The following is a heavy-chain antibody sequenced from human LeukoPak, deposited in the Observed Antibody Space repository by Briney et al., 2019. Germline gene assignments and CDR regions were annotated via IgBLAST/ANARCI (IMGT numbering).Heavy chain of an antibody. CDR1: GYTFTGYY. Sequence: ASVKVSCKASGYTFTGYYMHWVRQAPGQGLEWMGWIDPSSGGTNYAQKFPGRVTMTNDTSISTAYMELSRLRSDDTAVYWCARGYSSGSSYYFDYWGQGTLVTVSS. D-gene: IGHD6-19*01. CDR3: ARGYSSGSSYYFDY. V-gene: IGHV1-2*02. J-gene: IGHJ4*02. CDR2: IDPSSGGT.